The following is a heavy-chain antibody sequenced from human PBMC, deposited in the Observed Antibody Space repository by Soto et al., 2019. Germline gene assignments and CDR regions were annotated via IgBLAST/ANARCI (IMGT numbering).Heavy chain of an antibody. CDR1: GFTFSSDA. CDR2: ISGSGGTP. D-gene: IGHD3-3*01. J-gene: IGHJ4*02. CDR3: AQVRSSTIFDVVSLFDY. Sequence: GGSLRLSCAASGFTFSSDAMSWVRQAPGKGLECVSTISGSGGTPYYADSVKGRFTISRDNSKTTLYLQMNSLRAEDTTVYNCAQVRSSTIFDVVSLFDYWGQGTMVTVSS. V-gene: IGHV3-23*01.